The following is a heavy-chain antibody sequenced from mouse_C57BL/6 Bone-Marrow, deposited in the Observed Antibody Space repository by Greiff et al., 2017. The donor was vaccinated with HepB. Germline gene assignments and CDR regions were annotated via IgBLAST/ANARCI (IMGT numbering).Heavy chain of an antibody. D-gene: IGHD2-4*01. CDR1: GYTFTDYN. V-gene: IGHV1-22*01. Sequence: EVQLQQSGPELVKPGASVKMSCKASGYTFTDYNMHWVKQSPGKSLEWIGYINPNNGGTSYNQKFKGKATLTVNKSSSTAYMELRSLTSEDSAVYYCARYGGYDYDAWFAYWGQGTLVTVSA. CDR2: INPNNGGT. CDR3: ARYGGYDYDAWFAY. J-gene: IGHJ3*01.